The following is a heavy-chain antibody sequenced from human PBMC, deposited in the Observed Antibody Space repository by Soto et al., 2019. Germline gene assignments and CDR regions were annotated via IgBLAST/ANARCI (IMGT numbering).Heavy chain of an antibody. J-gene: IGHJ4*02. V-gene: IGHV3-23*01. CDR2: ISGSGGST. D-gene: IGHD3-10*01. CDR1: GFTFSSYA. Sequence: EVQLLESGGGLVQPGGSLRLSCAASGFTFSSYAMNWVRQAPGKGLEWVSAISGSGGSTYYADSVKGRFTISRDNSNNTLYRQMNSLRAEDTAVYYCAKGGSGNYYKSFNYWGQGTLFTVSS. CDR3: AKGGSGNYYKSFNY.